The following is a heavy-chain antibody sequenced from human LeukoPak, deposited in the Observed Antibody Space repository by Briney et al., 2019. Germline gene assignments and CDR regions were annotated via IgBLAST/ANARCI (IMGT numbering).Heavy chain of an antibody. V-gene: IGHV3-64*01. D-gene: IGHD6-13*01. CDR3: ARETYSSSWYRPGGFDY. Sequence: GGSLRLSCAASGFTFSSYAMHWVRQAPGKGLEYVSAISSNGGSTYYANSVKGRFTISRDNSKNTLYLQMGSLRAEDMAVYYCARETYSSSWYRPGGFDYWGQGTLVTVSS. CDR1: GFTFSSYA. CDR2: ISSNGGST. J-gene: IGHJ4*02.